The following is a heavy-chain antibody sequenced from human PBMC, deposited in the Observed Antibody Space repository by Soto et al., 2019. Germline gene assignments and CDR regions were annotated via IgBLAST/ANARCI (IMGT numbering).Heavy chain of an antibody. J-gene: IGHJ6*02. V-gene: IGHV1-69*13. D-gene: IGHD2-2*01. CDR2: IIPIFGTA. CDR3: ARDKGIVLVPAAVMDV. Sequence: ASVKVSCKASGGTFSSYAISWVRQAPGQGLEWMGGIIPIFGTANYAQKFQGRVTITADESTSTAYMELSSLRSEDTAVYYCARDKGIVLVPAAVMDVWGQGTTVTVSS. CDR1: GGTFSSYA.